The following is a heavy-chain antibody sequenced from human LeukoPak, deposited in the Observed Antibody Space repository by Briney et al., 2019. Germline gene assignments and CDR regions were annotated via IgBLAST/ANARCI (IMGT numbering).Heavy chain of an antibody. CDR1: GGSISSSTYF. CDR2: ISYNGTT. J-gene: IGHJ5*02. CDR3: ARVQSRLNWFDP. V-gene: IGHV4-39*07. Sequence: PSETLSLTCIVSGGSISSSTYFWGWIRQPPGKGLEWIGIISYNGTTYYNPSLKRRVTISVDTSKNQFSLRLNSVTAADTAVYYCARVQSRLNWFDPWGQGTLVTVSS.